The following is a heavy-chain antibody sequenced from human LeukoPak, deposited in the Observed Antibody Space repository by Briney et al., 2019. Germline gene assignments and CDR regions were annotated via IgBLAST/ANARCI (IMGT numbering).Heavy chain of an antibody. J-gene: IGHJ4*02. CDR3: ARDGPAQMVEFDY. Sequence: GASVKVSCKASGYTFSGTGWYLYWLRQAPGQGLECMGWIYPNDGATAYAQKFQGRVAMTRDTSISTAYMELRRPRPDDTAVYYCARDGPAQMVEFDYWGQGTLVTVSS. CDR2: IYPNDGAT. D-gene: IGHD3-10*01. V-gene: IGHV1-2*02. CDR1: GYTFSGTGWY.